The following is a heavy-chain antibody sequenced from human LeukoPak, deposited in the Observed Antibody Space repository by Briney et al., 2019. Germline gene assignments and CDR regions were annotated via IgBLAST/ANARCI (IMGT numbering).Heavy chain of an antibody. V-gene: IGHV3-23*01. CDR1: GFTFSSAV. D-gene: IGHD2-2*01. CDR3: AKREASSFEY. Sequence: PGGSLRLSCVASGFTFSSAVMGWVRQAPGKGLEWVSTLSGSSGDTYYADSVKGRFTISRDISKNTLYLQMNSLRAVETAVYYCAKREASSFEYWGQGTLVTVSS. CDR2: LSGSSGDT. J-gene: IGHJ4*02.